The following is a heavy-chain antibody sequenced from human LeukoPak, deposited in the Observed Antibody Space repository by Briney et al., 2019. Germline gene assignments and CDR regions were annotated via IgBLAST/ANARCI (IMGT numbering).Heavy chain of an antibody. Sequence: PSETLSLTCAVYGGSFSGYYWSWIRQPPGKGLEWIGEINHSGSTNYNPSLKSRVTISVDTSKNQFSLKLSSVTAADTAVYYCARTGRRYYDFWSGYSSYYYMDVWGKGTTVTVSS. D-gene: IGHD3-3*01. CDR3: ARTGRRYYDFWSGYSSYYYMDV. V-gene: IGHV4-34*01. CDR1: GGSFSGYY. J-gene: IGHJ6*03. CDR2: INHSGST.